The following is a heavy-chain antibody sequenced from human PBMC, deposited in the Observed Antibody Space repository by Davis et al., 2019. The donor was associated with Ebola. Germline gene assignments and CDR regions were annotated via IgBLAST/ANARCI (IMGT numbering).Heavy chain of an antibody. CDR1: GGSISSSSYY. J-gene: IGHJ3*02. V-gene: IGHV4-39*01. CDR2: IYYSGST. D-gene: IGHD1-1*01. CDR3: ASWERGFDAFDI. Sequence: PSETLSLTCTVSGGSISSSSYYWGWIRQPPGKGLERIGSIYYSGSTYYNPSLKSRVTISVDTSKNQFSLKLSSVTAADTAVYYCASWERGFDAFDIWGQGTMVTVSS.